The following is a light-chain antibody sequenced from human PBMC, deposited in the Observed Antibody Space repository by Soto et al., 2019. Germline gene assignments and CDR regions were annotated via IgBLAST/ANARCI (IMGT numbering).Light chain of an antibody. Sequence: EIVMTQSPATLSVSPGERATLSCRASQSISTNLAWYQQKPGQAPRLLIYGASTRATGIPARFSGSGSGTDFTLTISSLQSEDFAVYYCQQYNTWPPSFGGGTKVDIK. CDR2: GAS. J-gene: IGKJ4*01. CDR3: QQYNTWPPS. V-gene: IGKV3-15*01. CDR1: QSISTN.